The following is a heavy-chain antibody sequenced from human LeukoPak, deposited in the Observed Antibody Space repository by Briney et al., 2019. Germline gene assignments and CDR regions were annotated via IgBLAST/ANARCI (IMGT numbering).Heavy chain of an antibody. Sequence: SETLSLTCTVSGGSISGYYWSWIRQPPGKGLEWIGYIYYSGSTSYNPSLKSRVTISVDTSKNQFSLKLSSVTAADTAVYYCARETPYYYDSSGYYFDYWGQGTLVTVSS. CDR2: IYYSGST. D-gene: IGHD3-22*01. CDR3: ARETPYYYDSSGYYFDY. V-gene: IGHV4-59*01. J-gene: IGHJ4*02. CDR1: GGSISGYY.